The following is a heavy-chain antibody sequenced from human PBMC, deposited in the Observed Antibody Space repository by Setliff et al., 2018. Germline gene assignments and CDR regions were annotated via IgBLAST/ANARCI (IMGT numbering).Heavy chain of an antibody. CDR3: ARDQARWLVAAGTFDY. V-gene: IGHV1-46*01. Sequence: ASVKVSCKASGYSFTSYYMYWLRQAPGQGPEWIGIINIGGGSTSYAQKFEDRVTMTRDTSTSTVYLEVTSLRSEDTAVYYCARDQARWLVAAGTFDYWGRGTLVTVSS. D-gene: IGHD1-1*01. CDR2: INIGGGST. J-gene: IGHJ4*02. CDR1: GYSFTSYY.